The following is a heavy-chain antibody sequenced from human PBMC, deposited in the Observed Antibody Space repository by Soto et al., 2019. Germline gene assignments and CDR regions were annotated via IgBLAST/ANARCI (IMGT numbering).Heavy chain of an antibody. CDR3: AADKNGNLDRIPYYYYGMDV. D-gene: IGHD2-15*01. CDR1: GFTFTSSA. J-gene: IGHJ6*02. Sequence: SVKVSCKASGFTFTSSAVQWVRQARGQRLEWIGWIVVGSGNTNYAQKFQERVTITRDMSTSTAYMELSSLRSEDTAVYYCAADKNGNLDRIPYYYYGMDVWGQGTTVTVSS. CDR2: IVVGSGNT. V-gene: IGHV1-58*01.